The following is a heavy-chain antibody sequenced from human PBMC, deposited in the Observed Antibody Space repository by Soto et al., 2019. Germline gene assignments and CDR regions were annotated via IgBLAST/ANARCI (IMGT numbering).Heavy chain of an antibody. J-gene: IGHJ6*02. Sequence: TSVKVSCKDSGFTFTSSAVQWVRQARGQRLEWIGWIVVGSGNTNYAQKFQERVTITRDMSTSTAYMELSSLRSEDTAVYYCAAPLLWFGPYYYYYGMDVWGQGTTVTVSS. D-gene: IGHD3-10*01. CDR3: AAPLLWFGPYYYYYGMDV. V-gene: IGHV1-58*01. CDR2: IVVGSGNT. CDR1: GFTFTSSA.